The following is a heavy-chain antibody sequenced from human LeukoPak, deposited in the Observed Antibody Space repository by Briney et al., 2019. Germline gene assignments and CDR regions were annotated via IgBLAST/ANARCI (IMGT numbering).Heavy chain of an antibody. D-gene: IGHD6-19*01. J-gene: IGHJ4*02. CDR3: ARASTGMALAGVDY. Sequence: GGSLRLSCAVSGFTFSTYGMHWVRQAPGKGLEWVAVISDDGSNKFYADSVKGRFTISRDNSNNTLFLQLNSLRAEDTAVFYCARASTGMALAGVDYWGQGTLVSVSS. CDR1: GFTFSTYG. CDR2: ISDDGSNK. V-gene: IGHV3-30*03.